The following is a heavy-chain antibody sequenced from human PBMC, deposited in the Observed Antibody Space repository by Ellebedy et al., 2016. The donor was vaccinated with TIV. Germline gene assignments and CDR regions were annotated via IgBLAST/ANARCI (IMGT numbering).Heavy chain of an antibody. CDR2: IYYSGST. V-gene: IGHV4-59*08. CDR3: ARHIRITIVRGVNTNWFDP. J-gene: IGHJ5*02. Sequence: MPGGSLRPSCTLSGASISTYYWSWIRQPQGKGLVWIGYIYYSGSTNYNRPLKSRVTIAVDTTKTQFSLKLSSVTAADTAVYYCARHIRITIVRGVNTNWFDPWGQGTLVSVSS. D-gene: IGHD3-10*01. CDR1: GASISTYY.